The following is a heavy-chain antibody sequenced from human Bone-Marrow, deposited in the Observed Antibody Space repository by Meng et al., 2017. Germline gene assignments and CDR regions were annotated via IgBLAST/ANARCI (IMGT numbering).Heavy chain of an antibody. CDR2: INHSGCT. V-gene: IGHV4-34*01. D-gene: IGHD2-15*01. CDR3: ARGGYCSGGSCN. Sequence: QVQLQQWGAGLLKPSETLSLTCAVYGGSFSGYYWSWIRQPPGKGLEWIGEINHSGCTNYNPSLKSRVTISVDTSKNQFSLKLSSVTAADTAVYYCARGGYCSGGSCNWGQGTLVTVSS. J-gene: IGHJ4*02. CDR1: GGSFSGYY.